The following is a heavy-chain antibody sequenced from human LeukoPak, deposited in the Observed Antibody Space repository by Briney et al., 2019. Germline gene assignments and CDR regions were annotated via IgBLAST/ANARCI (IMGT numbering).Heavy chain of an antibody. D-gene: IGHD6-13*01. V-gene: IGHV3-23*01. CDR1: GFTFSSYA. CDR3: AKDCIAAAGSSPFDP. Sequence: GGSLRLSCAAFGFTFSSYAMSWVRQAPGKGLEWVSAISGSGGSTYYADSVKGRFTISRDNSKNTLYLQMNSLRAEDTAVYYCAKDCIAAAGSSPFDPWGQGTLVTVSS. CDR2: ISGSGGST. J-gene: IGHJ5*02.